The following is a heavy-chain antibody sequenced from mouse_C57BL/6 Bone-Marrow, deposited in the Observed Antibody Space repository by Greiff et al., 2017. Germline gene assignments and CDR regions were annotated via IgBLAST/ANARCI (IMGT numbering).Heavy chain of an antibody. D-gene: IGHD1-1*01. J-gene: IGHJ4*01. V-gene: IGHV8-8*01. CDR2: IWWDDDK. CDR1: GFSLSTFGMG. Sequence: QVQLKESGPGILQPSQTLSLTCSFSGFSLSTFGMGVGWIRQPSGKGLEWLAHIWWDDDKYYNPALKSRLTISKDTSKNQVFLKSANVDTADTATYYCARNYGSPYYYAMDYWGQGTSVTVSS. CDR3: ARNYGSPYYYAMDY.